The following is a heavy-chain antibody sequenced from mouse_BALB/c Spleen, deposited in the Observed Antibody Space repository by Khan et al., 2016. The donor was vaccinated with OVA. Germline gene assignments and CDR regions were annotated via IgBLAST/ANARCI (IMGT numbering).Heavy chain of an antibody. CDR3: VNHGSSSAWFTY. V-gene: IGHV1-7*01. Sequence: LEESGAELAKPGASVKMSCKASGYTFTSYWMHWVKQRPGQGLEWIGYIDPSTDYTEYNQKFRDKATLTVDKSSTTVYMQLTSLTSEDSAVYYCVNHGSSSAWFTYWGQGTLVTVSA. J-gene: IGHJ3*01. CDR2: IDPSTDYT. CDR1: GYTFTSYW. D-gene: IGHD1-1*01.